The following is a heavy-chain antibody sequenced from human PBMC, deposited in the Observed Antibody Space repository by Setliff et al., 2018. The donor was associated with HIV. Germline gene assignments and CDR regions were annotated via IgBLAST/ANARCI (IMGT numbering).Heavy chain of an antibody. CDR2: IYHSGTT. Sequence: PSETLSLTCAVSGYSISSGYYWGWIRQTPGKGLEWIGSIYHSGTTYYNPSLRSRVTISVDTSKNQFSLKLSSVTAADTAVYYCARLAIPAATTDYWGQGTLVTVSS. CDR1: GYSISSGYY. V-gene: IGHV4-38-2*01. D-gene: IGHD2-2*01. CDR3: ARLAIPAATTDY. J-gene: IGHJ4*02.